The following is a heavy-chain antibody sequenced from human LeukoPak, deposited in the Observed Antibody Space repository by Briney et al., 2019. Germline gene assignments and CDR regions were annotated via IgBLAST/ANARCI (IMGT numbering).Heavy chain of an antibody. D-gene: IGHD2-8*02. CDR3: ATYRQVLLPFES. J-gene: IGHJ4*02. V-gene: IGHV3-23*01. Sequence: PGGSLRLSCAASGFTFSTFAMIWVRRPPGKGLEWVSSIFPSGGEIHYADSVRGRFTISRDNSKSTLSPQMNSLRAEDTAIYYCATYRQVLLPFESWGQGTLVTVSS. CDR1: GFTFSTFA. CDR2: IFPSGGEI.